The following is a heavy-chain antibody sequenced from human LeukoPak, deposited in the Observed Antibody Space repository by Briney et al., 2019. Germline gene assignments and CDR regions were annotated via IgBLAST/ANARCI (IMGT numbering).Heavy chain of an antibody. V-gene: IGHV3-33*01. Sequence: GGSLRFSCAASGFTFSSYGMHWVRQAPGKGLEWVAVIWYDGSNKYYADSVKGRFTISRDNSKNTLYLQMNSLRAEDTAVYYCARDQGELAYDYWGQGTLVTVSS. CDR1: GFTFSSYG. D-gene: IGHD3-16*01. CDR3: ARDQGELAYDY. CDR2: IWYDGSNK. J-gene: IGHJ4*02.